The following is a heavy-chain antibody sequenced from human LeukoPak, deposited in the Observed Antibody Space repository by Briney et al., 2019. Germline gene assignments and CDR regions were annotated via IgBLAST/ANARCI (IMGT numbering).Heavy chain of an antibody. J-gene: IGHJ1*01. Sequence: SETLSLTCTVSGGSISSGSYYWSWIRQPAGKGLEWIGRIYTSGSTNYNPSLKSRVTISVDTSKNQFSLKLSSVTAADTAVYYCARSSVAARGAEYLQHWGQGTLVTVSS. V-gene: IGHV4-61*02. D-gene: IGHD6-6*01. CDR2: IYTSGST. CDR3: ARSSVAARGAEYLQH. CDR1: GGSISSGSYY.